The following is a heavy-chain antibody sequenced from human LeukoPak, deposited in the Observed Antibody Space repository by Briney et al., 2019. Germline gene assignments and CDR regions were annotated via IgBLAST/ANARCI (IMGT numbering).Heavy chain of an antibody. CDR3: ARDPNSSPYYFDY. CDR1: GYTFTDYY. CDR2: INPNSGCT. V-gene: IGHV1-2*02. Sequence: VASVKVSCKASGYTFTDYYMHWVRQPPGQGREGMGWINPNSGCTKYAQKLQGSVTMTRDTSISTAYMELSRLTSDDTAVYYCARDPNSSPYYFDYWGQGTLVTVSS. J-gene: IGHJ4*02. D-gene: IGHD6-6*01.